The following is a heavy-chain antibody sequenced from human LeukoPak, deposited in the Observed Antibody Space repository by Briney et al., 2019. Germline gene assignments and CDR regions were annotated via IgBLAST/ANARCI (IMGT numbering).Heavy chain of an antibody. CDR1: GYTFTSYD. CDR3: ARGARYMDIPFDY. CDR2: MNPNSGNT. V-gene: IGHV1-8*01. J-gene: IGHJ4*02. D-gene: IGHD2-2*03. Sequence: ASVKASCKASGYTFTSYDINWMRQATGQGLEWMGWMNPNSGNTGYAQKFQGRVTMTRNTSISTAYMELSSLRSEDTAVYYCARGARYMDIPFDYWGQGTLVTVSS.